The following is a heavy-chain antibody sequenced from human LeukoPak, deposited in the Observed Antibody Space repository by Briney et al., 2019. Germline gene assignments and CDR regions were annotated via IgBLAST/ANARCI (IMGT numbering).Heavy chain of an antibody. J-gene: IGHJ6*03. CDR2: IYYSGST. CDR3: ARRRYFDRYMDV. Sequence: SETLSLTCTVSGGSISSHYWSWIRQPPGKGLEWIGYIYYSGSTNYNPSLKSRVTISVDTSKNQFSPKLSSVTAADTAVYYCARRRYFDRYMDVWGKGTTVTVSS. V-gene: IGHV4-59*11. CDR1: GGSISSHY. D-gene: IGHD3-9*01.